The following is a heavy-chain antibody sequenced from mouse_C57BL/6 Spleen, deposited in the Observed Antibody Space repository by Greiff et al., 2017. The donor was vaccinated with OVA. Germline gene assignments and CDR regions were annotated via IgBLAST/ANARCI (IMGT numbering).Heavy chain of an antibody. CDR1: GYTFTDYY. CDR3: ARFDGYYGMDY. D-gene: IGHD2-3*01. Sequence: VQLQQSGPELVKPGASVKISCKASGYTFTDYYMNWVKQSHGKSLEWIGDINPNNGGTSYNQKFKGKATLTADKSSSTAYMELRSLTSEDSAVYYCARFDGYYGMDYWGQGTSVTVSS. V-gene: IGHV1-26*01. J-gene: IGHJ4*01. CDR2: INPNNGGT.